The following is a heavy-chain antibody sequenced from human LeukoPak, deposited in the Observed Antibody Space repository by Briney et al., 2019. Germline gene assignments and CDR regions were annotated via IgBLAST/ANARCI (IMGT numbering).Heavy chain of an antibody. CDR2: IKQDGTEK. CDR1: GFTFSSHW. J-gene: IGHJ4*02. CDR3: ARLFSGSYYDGYYFDY. Sequence: GGSLRLSCATSGFTFSSHWMSWVRQAPGKGLEWVAHIKQDGTEKNSVDSVKGRFTISRDNAKNSLYLQMNSLRAEDTAVYYCARLFSGSYYDGYYFDYWSQGTLVTVSS. V-gene: IGHV3-7*01. D-gene: IGHD3-10*01.